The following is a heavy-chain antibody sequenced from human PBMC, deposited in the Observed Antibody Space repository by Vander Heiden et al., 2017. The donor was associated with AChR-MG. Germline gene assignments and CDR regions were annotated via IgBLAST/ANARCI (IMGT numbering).Heavy chain of an antibody. V-gene: IGHV3-53*02. Sequence: EVPLVETGGGLIQPGGSLRLSCAASGFTVSSNYMSWVRQAPGKGLEWVSVIYSGGSTYYADSVKGRFTISRDNSKNTLYLQMNSLRAEDTAVYYCARTDPTGYYFDYWGQGTLVTVSS. CDR2: IYSGGST. J-gene: IGHJ4*02. D-gene: IGHD2-15*01. CDR3: ARTDPTGYYFDY. CDR1: GFTVSSNY.